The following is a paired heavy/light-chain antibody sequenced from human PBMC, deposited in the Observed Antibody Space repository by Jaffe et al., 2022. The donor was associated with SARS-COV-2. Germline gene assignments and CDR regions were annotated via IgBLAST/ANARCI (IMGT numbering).Heavy chain of an antibody. CDR1: GGPISSDNYY. D-gene: IGHD4-4*01. Sequence: QVQLQESGPGLVKPSQTLALTCTVSGGPISSDNYYWTWIRQPAGKGLEWIGRVYTTGGTNYNPSLKSRVTASVDTSKNQISLKMSSVTAADTAVYYCARDLGYSWLDPWGQGILVTVSS. V-gene: IGHV4-61*02. J-gene: IGHJ5*02. CDR2: VYTTGGT. CDR3: ARDLGYSWLDP.
Light chain of an antibody. CDR3: ATWDDSLISVV. CDR2: SSS. Sequence: QSVLTQPPSASGTPGQRVTISCSGSSSNIGRNSVNWYQQLPGMAPKLLIHSSSQRPSGVPDRFSGSKSGTSASLAISGLQSEDEADYYCATWDDSLISVVFGGGTKLTVL. J-gene: IGLJ2*01. CDR1: SSNIGRNS. V-gene: IGLV1-44*01.